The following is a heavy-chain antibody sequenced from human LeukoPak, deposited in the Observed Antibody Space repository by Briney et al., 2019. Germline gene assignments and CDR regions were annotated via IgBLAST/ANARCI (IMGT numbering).Heavy chain of an antibody. CDR2: ISGSGGST. CDR3: AKVVDYYYDSSGYYYFDY. D-gene: IGHD3-22*01. Sequence: GGSLRLSCAASGFTFSSYAMSWVRQAPGKGLEWVSAISGSGGSTYYADSVKGRFTISRDNSKNTLYLQMNSLRAEDTAVYYCAKVVDYYYDSSGYYYFDYWGQGTLVTVSS. V-gene: IGHV3-23*01. CDR1: GFTFSSYA. J-gene: IGHJ4*02.